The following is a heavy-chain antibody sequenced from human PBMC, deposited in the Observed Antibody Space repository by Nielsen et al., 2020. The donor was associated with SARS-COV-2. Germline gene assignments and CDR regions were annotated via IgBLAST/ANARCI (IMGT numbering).Heavy chain of an antibody. CDR1: GGSISSSSYY. V-gene: IGHV4-39*01. CDR3: ASTGTTHYYYYGTDV. J-gene: IGHJ6*02. CDR2: IYYSGST. D-gene: IGHD1-7*01. Sequence: SETLSLTCTVSGGSISSSSYYWGWIRQPPGKGLEWIGSIYYSGSTYYNPSLKSRVTISVDTSKNQFSLKLSSVTAADTAVYYCASTGTTHYYYYGTDVWGQGTTVTVSS.